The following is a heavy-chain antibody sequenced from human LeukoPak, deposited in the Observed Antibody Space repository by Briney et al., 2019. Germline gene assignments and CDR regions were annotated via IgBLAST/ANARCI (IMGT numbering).Heavy chain of an antibody. D-gene: IGHD6-19*01. V-gene: IGHV3-48*03. CDR3: AKDGNSGWGDY. J-gene: IGHJ4*02. Sequence: PGGSLRLSCAASGFTFSSYEMNWVRQAPGKGLEWVSYISSSGSTIYYADSVKGRFTISRDNSKNTLYLQMNSLRAEDTAVYYCAKDGNSGWGDYWGREPWSPSPQ. CDR1: GFTFSSYE. CDR2: ISSSGSTI.